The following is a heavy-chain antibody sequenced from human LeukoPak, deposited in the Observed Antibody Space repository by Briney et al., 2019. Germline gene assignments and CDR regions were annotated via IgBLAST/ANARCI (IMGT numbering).Heavy chain of an antibody. V-gene: IGHV4-61*02. J-gene: IGHJ6*03. CDR1: GGSISSGSYY. CDR2: IYTSGST. CDR3: AREWSEYYYYMDV. D-gene: IGHD3-3*01. Sequence: SETLSLTCTVSGGSISSGSYYWSWIRQPAGKGLEWIGRIYTSGSTNYNPSLKSRVTISVDTSKNQFSLKLSSVTAADTAVYYCAREWSEYYYYMDVWGKGTTVTVSS.